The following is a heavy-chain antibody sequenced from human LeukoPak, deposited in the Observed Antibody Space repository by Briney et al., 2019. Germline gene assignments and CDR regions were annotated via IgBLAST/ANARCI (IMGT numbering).Heavy chain of an antibody. CDR2: INYSGTT. V-gene: IGHV4-39*01. D-gene: IGHD2-15*01. J-gene: IGHJ3*02. CDR1: GGSISSSSYY. Sequence: PSETLSLTCTVSGGSISSSSYYWGWIRQPPGKGLEWIGSINYSGTTYYNPSLQGRVTISVDTSKNQFSLKLSSVTAADTAVYHCARHCCSGPAKRVFDIWGQGTMFNVSS. CDR3: ARHCCSGPAKRVFDI.